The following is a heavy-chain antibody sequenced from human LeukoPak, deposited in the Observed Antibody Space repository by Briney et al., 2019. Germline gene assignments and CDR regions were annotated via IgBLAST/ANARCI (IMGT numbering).Heavy chain of an antibody. J-gene: IGHJ3*02. CDR2: ISYSGST. CDR3: ARDPTTVTKGFDI. Sequence: SETLSLTCTVSGGSISNHYWTWIRQPPGKGLEWIGYISYSGSTNYNPSFRSRVTISIDTSNNQISLRLSPVTAADTAVYYCARDPTTVTKGFDIWGLGTMVTVSP. CDR1: GGSISNHY. V-gene: IGHV4-59*11. D-gene: IGHD4-17*01.